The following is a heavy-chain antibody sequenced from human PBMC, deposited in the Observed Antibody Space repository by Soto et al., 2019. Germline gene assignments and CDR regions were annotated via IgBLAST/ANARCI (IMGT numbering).Heavy chain of an antibody. J-gene: IGHJ4*02. D-gene: IGHD3-10*01. CDR2: IYSGGST. V-gene: IGHV3-66*01. CDR1: AGFTVTSNY. CDR3: ATTLYGSGPYYNSCPPLY. Sequence: EVQLVESGGGLVQPGGSLRLSCAASAGFTVTSNYMSWVRQAPGKGLEWVSVIYSGGSTYYADSVKGRFTISRDNSKNTSFLQMTSLSAEDTAVDYCATTLYGSGPYYNSCPPLYCGQGTLVTVSS.